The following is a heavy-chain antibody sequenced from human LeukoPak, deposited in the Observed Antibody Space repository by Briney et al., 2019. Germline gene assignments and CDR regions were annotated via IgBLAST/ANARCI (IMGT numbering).Heavy chain of an antibody. J-gene: IGHJ5*02. CDR2: IYPADSDI. CDR3: ARQEYCSGGSCYTWFDP. Sequence: GESLKISCKGSGYSFTSYWIGWVRQMPGKGLEWMGIIYPADSDIRYSPSFQGQVTISADKSISTAYLQWSSLKASVTAMYYCARQEYCSGGSCYTWFDPWGQGTLVTVSS. CDR1: GYSFTSYW. V-gene: IGHV5-51*01. D-gene: IGHD2-15*01.